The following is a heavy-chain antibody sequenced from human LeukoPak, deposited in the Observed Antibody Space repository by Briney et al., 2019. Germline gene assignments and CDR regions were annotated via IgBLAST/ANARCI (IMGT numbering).Heavy chain of an antibody. D-gene: IGHD5-18*01. CDR1: GYTFTSYY. J-gene: IGHJ4*02. CDR2: ISPSGGST. Sequence: GASVKVSCKASGYTFTSYYMHWVRQAPGQGLEWMGIISPSGGSTSYAQKFQGRVTMTRDTSTSTVYMELSSLRSEDTAVYYCARDAGYSYGTYYFDYWGQGTLVTVSS. V-gene: IGHV1-46*01. CDR3: ARDAGYSYGTYYFDY.